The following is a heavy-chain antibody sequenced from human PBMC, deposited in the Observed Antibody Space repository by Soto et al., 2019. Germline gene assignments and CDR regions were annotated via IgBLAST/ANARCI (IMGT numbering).Heavy chain of an antibody. J-gene: IGHJ6*02. CDR2: ISARGGST. V-gene: IGHV3-23*01. CDR3: ARDPPNDKTQLDYGMDV. CDR1: GFTFSSYT. D-gene: IGHD2-2*01. Sequence: GGSLRLSCAASGFTFSSYTMNWVRQAPGKGLEWVSLISARGGSTYYADSVKGRFTISRGNSKNTLYLQMNSLRAEDTGVYYCARDPPNDKTQLDYGMDVWGQGTAVTVSS.